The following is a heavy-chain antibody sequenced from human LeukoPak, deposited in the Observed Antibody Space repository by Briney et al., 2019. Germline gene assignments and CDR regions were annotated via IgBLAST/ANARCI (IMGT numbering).Heavy chain of an antibody. CDR1: GFTFSSYS. D-gene: IGHD2-15*01. CDR3: ARYCSGGYCYSPFSFDY. J-gene: IGHJ4*02. Sequence: GGSLRLSCAASGFTFSSYSMNWVRQAPGKGLEWVSYMSSSSGTIYYIDAVKGRLTISRDNAKNSLYLQMDSLRDEDTAVYYCARYCSGGYCYSPFSFDYWGQGTLVTVSS. CDR2: MSSSSGTI. V-gene: IGHV3-48*02.